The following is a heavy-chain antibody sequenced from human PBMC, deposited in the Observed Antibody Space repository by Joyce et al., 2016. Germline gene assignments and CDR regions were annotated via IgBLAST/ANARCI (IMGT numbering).Heavy chain of an antibody. J-gene: IGHJ5*02. D-gene: IGHD2-21*01. CDR1: GFTFSKYA. V-gene: IGHV3-23*01. Sequence: EVQLLESGGGLVQPGGSVRLSCAASGFTFSKYAMRWVRQAPGKGLEWVSGISGSGDATYYADSVKGRFTISRDNSKKTVYLQMNSLRAEDTAIYYCAKDQYYGGEVGWLDPWGQGTLVTVSS. CDR3: AKDQYYGGEVGWLDP. CDR2: ISGSGDAT.